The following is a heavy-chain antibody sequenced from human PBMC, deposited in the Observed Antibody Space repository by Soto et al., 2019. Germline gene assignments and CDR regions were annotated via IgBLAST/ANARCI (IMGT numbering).Heavy chain of an antibody. CDR3: AINPSISRSWYPNY. CDR1: GYTFTSYD. D-gene: IGHD6-13*01. CDR2: MNPNSGNT. Sequence: ASVKVSCKASGYTFTSYDINWVRQATGQGLEWMGWMNPNSGNTGYAQKFQGRVTMTRNTSISTAYMELSSLRSEDTAVYYCAINPSISRSWYPNYWCQGTLVTLAS. J-gene: IGHJ4*02. V-gene: IGHV1-8*01.